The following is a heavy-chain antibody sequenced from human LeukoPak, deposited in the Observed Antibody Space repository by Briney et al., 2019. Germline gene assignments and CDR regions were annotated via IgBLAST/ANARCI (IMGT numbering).Heavy chain of an antibody. CDR3: TRDQTPYY. V-gene: IGHV3-49*04. CDR1: GFTFGDYD. J-gene: IGHJ4*02. Sequence: GGSLRLSCTASGFTFGDYDMTWVRQAPGKGLEWVGFIASETYGGTAEYAASVKGRFTISRDDSKSIAYLQMNSLKTEDTAVYYCTRDQTPYYWGQGTLVTVSS. CDR2: IASETYGGTA.